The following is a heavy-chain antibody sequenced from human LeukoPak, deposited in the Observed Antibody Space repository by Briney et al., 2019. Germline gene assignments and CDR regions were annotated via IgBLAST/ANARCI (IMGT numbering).Heavy chain of an antibody. Sequence: GRSLRLSCAASGFTFSSYGMHWVRQAPGKGLEWVAVIWYDGSNKYYADSVKGRFTISRDNSKNTLYLQMNSLRAEDTAIYYCAKGMTTVTTRSPLDYWGQGTLVTVSS. J-gene: IGHJ4*02. CDR2: IWYDGSNK. CDR3: AKGMTTVTTRSPLDY. D-gene: IGHD4-17*01. V-gene: IGHV3-33*06. CDR1: GFTFSSYG.